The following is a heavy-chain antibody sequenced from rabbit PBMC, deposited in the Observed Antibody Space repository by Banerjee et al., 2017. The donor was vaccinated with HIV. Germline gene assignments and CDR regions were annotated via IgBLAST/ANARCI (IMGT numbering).Heavy chain of an antibody. CDR3: ARRLTYGYDGYPYGSFNL. J-gene: IGHJ4*01. V-gene: IGHV1S40*01. D-gene: IGHD6-1*01. CDR1: GFSFSSAYD. Sequence: QSLEESGGDLVKPGASLTLTCKASGFSFSSAYDMCWVRQAPGKGLEWIGYINTVSGTTDYANWVNGRFTISKTSSTTVTLQMTSLTAADTATYFCARRLTYGYDGYPYGSFNLWGQGTLVTVS. CDR2: INTVSGTT.